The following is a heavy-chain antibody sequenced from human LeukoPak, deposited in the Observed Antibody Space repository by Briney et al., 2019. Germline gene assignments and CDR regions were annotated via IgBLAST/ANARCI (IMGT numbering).Heavy chain of an antibody. CDR1: GYTFTGYY. J-gene: IGHJ4*02. V-gene: IGHV1-2*02. CDR2: INPNSGGT. CDR3: ARGVWLESYFDY. D-gene: IGHD6-19*01. Sequence: ASVKVSCKASGYTFTGYYMHWVRQAPGQGLEWMGWINPNSGGTNYAQKFQGRVNMTRDTSISTAYMELSRLRSDDTAVYYCARGVWLESYFDYWGQGTLVTVSS.